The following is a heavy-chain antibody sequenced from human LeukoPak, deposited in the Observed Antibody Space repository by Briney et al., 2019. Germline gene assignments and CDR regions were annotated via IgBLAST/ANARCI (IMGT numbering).Heavy chain of an antibody. V-gene: IGHV3-21*01. CDR2: ISSSRSYI. Sequence: GGSLRLSCAASGFTFSSYSMNWVRQAPGKGLEWVSSISSSRSYIYYADSVRGRFTISRDNAKNSLSLQMNSLRAEDTAVYYCAIKRGADHYDSSGYYFDALDIWGQGTMVTVSS. CDR1: GFTFSSYS. D-gene: IGHD3-22*01. CDR3: AIKRGADHYDSSGYYFDALDI. J-gene: IGHJ3*02.